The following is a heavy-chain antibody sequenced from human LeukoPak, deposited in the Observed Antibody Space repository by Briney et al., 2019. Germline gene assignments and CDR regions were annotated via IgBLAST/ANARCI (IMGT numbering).Heavy chain of an antibody. J-gene: IGHJ5*02. D-gene: IGHD6-19*01. CDR3: ASGNSSGWYYWFDP. V-gene: IGHV1-18*01. Sequence: GASVKVSCKASGYTFTSYGISWVRQAPGQGHEWMGWISAYNGNTNYAQKLQGRVTMTTDTSTSTAYMELRSLRSEDTAVYYCASGNSSGWYYWFDPWGQGTLVTVSS. CDR1: GYTFTSYG. CDR2: ISAYNGNT.